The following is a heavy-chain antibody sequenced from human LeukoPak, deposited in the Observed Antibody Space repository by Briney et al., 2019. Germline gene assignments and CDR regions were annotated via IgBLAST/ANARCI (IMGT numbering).Heavy chain of an antibody. J-gene: IGHJ4*02. CDR2: IDWDDDK. V-gene: IGHV2-70*01. CDR3: ARVPYSSSWYSFDY. Sequence: SGPAPVKPTQTLPLTCTFSGFSLSTSGMCVSWIRQPPGKALEWLALIDWDDDKYYSTSLKTRLTISKDTSKNQVVLTMTNMDPVDTATYYCARVPYSSSWYSFDYWGQGTLVTVSS. D-gene: IGHD6-13*01. CDR1: GFSLSTSGMC.